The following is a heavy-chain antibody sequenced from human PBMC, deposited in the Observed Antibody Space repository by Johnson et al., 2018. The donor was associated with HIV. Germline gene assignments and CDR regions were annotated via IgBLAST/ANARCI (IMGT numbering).Heavy chain of an antibody. CDR2: IRYDGSNK. CDR3: ARDPGSSSWGWHAFDI. V-gene: IGHV3-30*02. D-gene: IGHD6-13*01. Sequence: QVQLVESGGGVVQPGGSLRLSCAASGFTFSSYGMHWVRQAPGKGLEWVAFIRYDGSNKYYADSVKGRFTISRDNSKNTWYLQMNSLRDEDTAGYYCARDPGSSSWGWHAFDIWGQGTMVTVSS. CDR1: GFTFSSYG. J-gene: IGHJ3*02.